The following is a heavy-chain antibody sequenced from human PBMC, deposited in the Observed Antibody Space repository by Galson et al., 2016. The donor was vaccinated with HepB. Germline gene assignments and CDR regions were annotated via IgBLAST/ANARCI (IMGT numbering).Heavy chain of an antibody. CDR3: ARSSGNIEYHRIV. V-gene: IGHV4-59*01. Sequence: LRLSCAASGFTFGSYEMNWVRQAPGKGLEWIAYISYSGNTNSNPSLKSRVALSIDRSKSQFSLKLSSVTAADTALYYCARSSGNIEYHRIVWGQGTLVTVSS. CDR1: GFTFGSYE. CDR2: ISYSGNT. J-gene: IGHJ4*02. D-gene: IGHD2/OR15-2a*01.